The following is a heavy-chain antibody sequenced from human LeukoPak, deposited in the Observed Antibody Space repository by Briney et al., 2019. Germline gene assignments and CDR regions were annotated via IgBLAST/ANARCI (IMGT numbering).Heavy chain of an antibody. CDR1: GFTLSSHS. CDR2: ISSSSSYK. D-gene: IGHD3-16*01. J-gene: IGHJ4*02. V-gene: IGHV3-21*01. CDR3: ARAAENYGGRFDS. Sequence: GGSLRLSCATPGFTLSSHSMNWVRQAPGKGLEWNSSISSSSSYKYYADSVKGRFTISRDNAKNSLYLQMNSLRAEDTAVYYCARAAENYGGRFDSWGQGTLVTVSS.